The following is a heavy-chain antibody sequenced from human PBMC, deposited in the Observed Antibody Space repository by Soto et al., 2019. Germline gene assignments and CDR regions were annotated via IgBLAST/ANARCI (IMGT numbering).Heavy chain of an antibody. D-gene: IGHD3-3*01. V-gene: IGHV3-23*01. CDR3: AKDYTIFGVDNWFDP. Sequence: GGSLSLSCAASGFTFSSYAMSWVRQAPGKGLEWVSAISGSGGSTYYADSVKGRFTISRDNSKNTLYLQMNSLRAEDTAVYYCAKDYTIFGVDNWFDPWGQGTLVTVSS. CDR2: ISGSGGST. J-gene: IGHJ5*02. CDR1: GFTFSSYA.